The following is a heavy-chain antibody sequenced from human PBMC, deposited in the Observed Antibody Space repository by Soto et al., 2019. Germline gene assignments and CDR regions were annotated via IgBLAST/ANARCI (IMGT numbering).Heavy chain of an antibody. Sequence: PGESLKISCKGSGYSFISYWIGWVRQMPGKGLEWMGIIYPGDSDTRYSPSFQGQVTISADKSISTAYLQWSSLKASDTAMYYCARDTGGFWSGPDAFDIWGQGTMVTVSS. CDR1: GYSFISYW. CDR2: IYPGDSDT. CDR3: ARDTGGFWSGPDAFDI. D-gene: IGHD3-3*01. V-gene: IGHV5-51*01. J-gene: IGHJ3*02.